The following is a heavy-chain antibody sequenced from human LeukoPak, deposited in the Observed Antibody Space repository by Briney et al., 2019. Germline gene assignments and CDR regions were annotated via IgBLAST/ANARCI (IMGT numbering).Heavy chain of an antibody. J-gene: IGHJ3*02. CDR3: ARGLRAQGAFDI. Sequence: SETLSLTCAVYGGSFSGYYWSWIRQPPGKGLEWIGEINHSGSTNYNPSLKSRVTISVDTSKNQFSLKLSSVTAADTAVYYCARGLRAQGAFDIWGQGTMVTVSS. CDR2: INHSGST. D-gene: IGHD4-17*01. V-gene: IGHV4-34*01. CDR1: GGSFSGYY.